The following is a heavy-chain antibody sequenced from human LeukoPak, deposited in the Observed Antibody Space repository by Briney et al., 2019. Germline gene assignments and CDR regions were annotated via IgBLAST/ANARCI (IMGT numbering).Heavy chain of an antibody. V-gene: IGHV3-21*01. CDR3: ARLEMATVDY. CDR2: ISSSSSYI. CDR1: GFTFSSYS. J-gene: IGHJ4*02. Sequence: PGGSLRLSCAASGFTFSSYSMNWVRQAPGKGLEWVSSISSSSSYIYYADSVKGRFTISRDNAKNSLYLQTNSLRAEDTAVYYCARLEMATVDYWGQGTLVTVSS. D-gene: IGHD5-24*01.